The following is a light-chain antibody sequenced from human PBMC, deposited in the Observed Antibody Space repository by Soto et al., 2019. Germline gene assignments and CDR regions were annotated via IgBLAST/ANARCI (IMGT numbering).Light chain of an antibody. CDR1: SSDVGGYNY. Sequence: QSVLTQPPSASGSPGQSVTISCTGTSSDVGGYNYVSWYQQHPGKAPKLMIYDVSKRPSGVPDRFSGSKSGNTASLTVSGLQAEDEADYYCSSYAGSNIRYVFGTGTKLTVL. V-gene: IGLV2-8*01. CDR3: SSYAGSNIRYV. CDR2: DVS. J-gene: IGLJ1*01.